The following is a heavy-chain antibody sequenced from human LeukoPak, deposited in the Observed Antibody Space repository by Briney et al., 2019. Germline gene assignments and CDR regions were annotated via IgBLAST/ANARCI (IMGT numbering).Heavy chain of an antibody. CDR1: GFTFSSYS. D-gene: IGHD3-10*01. CDR3: ARDYYGSGSYYPLNYYYGMDV. CDR2: ITSSSSAI. J-gene: IGHJ6*02. V-gene: IGHV3-48*04. Sequence: GGSLRLSCAASGFTFSSYSMNWVRQAPGQGLEWVSYITSSSSAIYYADSVKGRFTISRDNAKNSLYLQMNSLRAEDTAVYYCARDYYGSGSYYPLNYYYGMDVWGQGTTVTVSS.